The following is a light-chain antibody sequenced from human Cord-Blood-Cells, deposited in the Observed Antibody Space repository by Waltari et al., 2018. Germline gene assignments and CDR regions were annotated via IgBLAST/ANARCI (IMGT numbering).Light chain of an antibody. V-gene: IGKV3-15*01. CDR1: QSVSSN. CDR2: CAA. CDR3: QQYNNWPALT. Sequence: EIVMTQSPATLSVSPGERATLSCRASQSVSSNLAWYQQKPGQAPRLLIYCAATRATGIPARFSGSGSGTEVTLTISSLQSEDFAVYYCQQYNNWPALTFGGGTKVEIK. J-gene: IGKJ4*01.